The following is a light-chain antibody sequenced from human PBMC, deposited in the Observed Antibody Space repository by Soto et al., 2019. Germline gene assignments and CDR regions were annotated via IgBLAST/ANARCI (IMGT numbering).Light chain of an antibody. V-gene: IGKV3-20*01. CDR2: GAS. CDR3: QQYGTSPRT. Sequence: EIRMTQSAATLSVSPGERATLSCRASQSVSSNLAWYQQKPGQAPRLLIYGASSRATGIPDRFSGTGSETDFTLTIVRLEPEDFAVYYCQQYGTSPRTFGQGTKVDI. CDR1: QSVSSN. J-gene: IGKJ1*01.